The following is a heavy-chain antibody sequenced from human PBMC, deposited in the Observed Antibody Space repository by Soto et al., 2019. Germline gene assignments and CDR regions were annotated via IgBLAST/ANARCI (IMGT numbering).Heavy chain of an antibody. CDR3: ASHGNGDDY. CDR1: GYTFTSYG. J-gene: IGHJ4*02. Sequence: ASVKVSCKASGYTFTSYGVNWVRQAPGQGLEWMGWIRSYNNSTNYAQKLQGRVTMTTDTSTNTAYMELRSLRSDDTAVYYCASHGNGDDYWGQGTLDTVSS. V-gene: IGHV1-18*01. D-gene: IGHD2-8*01. CDR2: IRSYNNST.